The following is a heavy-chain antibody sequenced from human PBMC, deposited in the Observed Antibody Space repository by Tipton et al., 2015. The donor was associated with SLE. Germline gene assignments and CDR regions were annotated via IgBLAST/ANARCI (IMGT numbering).Heavy chain of an antibody. Sequence: SLRLSCAASGFTFSSYWMHWVRQAPGKGLVWVSHINSDGSTTSYADSVKGRFTISRDNAKNTLYLQMNSLRAEDTAVYFRAREVVVPAAIRDSYIMAVWGQGTTVTVSS. CDR1: GFTFSSYW. CDR3: AREVVVPAAIRDSYIMAV. D-gene: IGHD2-2*01. V-gene: IGHV3-74*01. J-gene: IGHJ6*02. CDR2: INSDGSTT.